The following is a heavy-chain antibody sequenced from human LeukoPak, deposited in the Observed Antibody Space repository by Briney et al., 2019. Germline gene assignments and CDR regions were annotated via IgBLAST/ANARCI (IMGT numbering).Heavy chain of an antibody. CDR3: ARDARGYSYGFKGRPSTYYFDY. Sequence: SETLSLTCTVSGGSISSGGYYWSWIRQHPGKGLEWIGCIYYSGSTYYNPSLKSRVTISVDTSKNQFSLKLSSVTAADTAVYYCARDARGYSYGFKGRPSTYYFDYWGQGTLVTVSS. J-gene: IGHJ4*02. CDR2: IYYSGST. CDR1: GGSISSGGYY. D-gene: IGHD5-18*01. V-gene: IGHV4-31*03.